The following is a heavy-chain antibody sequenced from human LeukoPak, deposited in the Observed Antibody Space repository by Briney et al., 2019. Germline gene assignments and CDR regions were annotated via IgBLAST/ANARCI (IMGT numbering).Heavy chain of an antibody. Sequence: GGSQRLSCAASGFTFSSYNMKWVRQAPGKGLEWVSYISSCSTTIYYADSVQGRFTISRDNAKNSLYLQMNSLTDEDTAVYYCARVSYGSSWSDYWGQGTLVTVSS. D-gene: IGHD6-13*01. CDR1: GFTFSSYN. J-gene: IGHJ4*02. V-gene: IGHV3-48*02. CDR2: ISSCSTTI. CDR3: ARVSYGSSWSDY.